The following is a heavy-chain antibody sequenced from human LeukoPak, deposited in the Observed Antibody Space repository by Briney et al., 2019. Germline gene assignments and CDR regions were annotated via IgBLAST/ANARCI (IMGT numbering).Heavy chain of an antibody. CDR1: GGSISTNHW. CDR3: ARDGPSRYYYYYMDV. J-gene: IGHJ6*03. V-gene: IGHV4-4*02. CDR2: IHHSGST. Sequence: SGTLSLTCAVSGGSISTNHWWTWVRQPPGKGLEGVGAIHHSGSTDYNPSLRSRVTISVDKSKNQFSLKLSSVTAADTAVYYCARDGPSRYYYYYMDVWGKGTTVTVSS.